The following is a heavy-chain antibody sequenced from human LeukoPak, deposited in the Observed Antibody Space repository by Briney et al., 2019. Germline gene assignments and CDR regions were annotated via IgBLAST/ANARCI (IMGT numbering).Heavy chain of an antibody. CDR1: GFTFSSYA. Sequence: GGSLRLSCAASGFTFSSYAMSWVRQAPGKGLEWVSTISGSGGSTYYTDSVKGRFTISRDNSKNTLYLQMNSLRAEDTAQYFCAKSLLATATGTGRAFDIWGQGTMVTVSS. CDR3: AKSLLATATGTGRAFDI. CDR2: ISGSGGST. D-gene: IGHD1-1*01. J-gene: IGHJ3*02. V-gene: IGHV3-23*01.